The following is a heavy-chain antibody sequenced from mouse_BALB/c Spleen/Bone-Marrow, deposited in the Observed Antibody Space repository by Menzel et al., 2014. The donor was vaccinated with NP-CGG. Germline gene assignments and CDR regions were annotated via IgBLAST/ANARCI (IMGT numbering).Heavy chain of an antibody. J-gene: IGHJ3*01. CDR1: GFNIKDYY. D-gene: IGHD2-14*01. CDR2: IDPENGDT. V-gene: IGHV14-4*02. CDR3: TLDRFPXPCIAY. Sequence: EVMLVESGAELVRSGASVKMSCTASGFNIKDYYMHWVMQRPEQGLEWIGWIDPENGDTEYAPMFQGKATKTADTSSNTAYLKHSSLTSEDTAVYYCTLDRFPXPCIAYWGQGTLVTVSA.